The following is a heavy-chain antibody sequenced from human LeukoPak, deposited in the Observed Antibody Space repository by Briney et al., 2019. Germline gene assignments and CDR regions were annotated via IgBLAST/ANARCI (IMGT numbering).Heavy chain of an antibody. CDR2: INHSGST. D-gene: IGHD2-2*01. CDR3: ARSRFGVVVPASRYGMDV. Sequence: PSETLSLTCAVYGGSFSGYYWSWIRQPPGKGLEWIGEINHSGSTNYNPSLKSRVTISVDTSKNQFSLKLSSVTAADTAVYCCARSRFGVVVPASRYGMDVWGQGTTVTVSS. CDR1: GGSFSGYY. J-gene: IGHJ6*02. V-gene: IGHV4-34*01.